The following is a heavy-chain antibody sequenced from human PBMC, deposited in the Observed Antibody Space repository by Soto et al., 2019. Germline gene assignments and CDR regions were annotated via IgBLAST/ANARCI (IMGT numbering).Heavy chain of an antibody. D-gene: IGHD6-13*01. Sequence: QVQLQESGPGLVKPSETLSLTCTVSGGSISSYYWSWIRQPPGKGLERIGYIYYSGSTNYNPSLKSRVTISVDTSKNQFSLKLSSVTAADTAVYYCARALIAAATNWYFDLWGRGTLVTVSS. V-gene: IGHV4-59*01. CDR1: GGSISSYY. J-gene: IGHJ2*01. CDR2: IYYSGST. CDR3: ARALIAAATNWYFDL.